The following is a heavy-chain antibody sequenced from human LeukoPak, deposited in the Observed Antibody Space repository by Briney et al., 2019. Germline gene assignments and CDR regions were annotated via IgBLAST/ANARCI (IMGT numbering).Heavy chain of an antibody. Sequence: PGGSLRLSCAASGFTFSSYAMSWVRQAPGKGLEWVSYISSSGSTIYYADSVKGRFTISRDNAKNSLYLQMNSLRAEDTAVYYCARDLRFAGGATWFDPWGQGTLVTVSS. D-gene: IGHD1-26*01. CDR1: GFTFSSYA. CDR3: ARDLRFAGGATWFDP. V-gene: IGHV3-48*03. J-gene: IGHJ5*02. CDR2: ISSSGSTI.